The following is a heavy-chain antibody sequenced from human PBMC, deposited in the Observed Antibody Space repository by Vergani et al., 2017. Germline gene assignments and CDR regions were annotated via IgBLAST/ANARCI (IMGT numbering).Heavy chain of an antibody. V-gene: IGHV3-30-3*01. CDR2: ISYDGSNK. CDR1: GFTFSSYA. CDR3: AREFPSRYLDY. J-gene: IGHJ4*02. D-gene: IGHD1-1*01. Sequence: QVQLVESGGGVVQPGRSLRHSCAASGFTFSSYAMYCVRQAPDKGLEWVAVISYDGSNKYYADSVKGRFTISRDNSMNKLYLQMISLRAEDTSVYYCAREFPSRYLDYWGQGTLVTVSS.